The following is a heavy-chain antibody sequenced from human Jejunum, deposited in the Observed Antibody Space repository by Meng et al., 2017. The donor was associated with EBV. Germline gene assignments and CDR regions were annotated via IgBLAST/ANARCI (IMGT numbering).Heavy chain of an antibody. CDR3: ANTYNFQY. Sequence: EVHVVECGGGLVQPGCPLRLAFAASGFTFSSYDLSWVRQAPGKGLEWVSSITGGGGGTYYADSVKGRFTVSRDNSKNTLYLQLNSLRADDTAIYYCANTYNFQYWGQGTLVTVSS. J-gene: IGHJ4*02. CDR1: GFTFSSYD. D-gene: IGHD4-11*01. V-gene: IGHV3-23*04. CDR2: ITGGGGGT.